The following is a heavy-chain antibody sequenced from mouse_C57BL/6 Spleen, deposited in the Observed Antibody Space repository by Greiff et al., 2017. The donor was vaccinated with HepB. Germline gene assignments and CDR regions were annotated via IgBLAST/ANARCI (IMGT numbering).Heavy chain of an antibody. D-gene: IGHD1-1*01. V-gene: IGHV1-42*01. CDR3: ARELRDFDY. CDR1: GYSFTGYY. Sequence: EVQLQQSGPELVKPGASVKISCKASGYSFTGYYMNWVKQSPEKSLEWIGEINPSTGGTTYNQKFKAKATLTVDKSSSTAYMQLKSLTSEDSAVYYCARELRDFDYWGQGTTLTVSS. CDR2: INPSTGGT. J-gene: IGHJ2*01.